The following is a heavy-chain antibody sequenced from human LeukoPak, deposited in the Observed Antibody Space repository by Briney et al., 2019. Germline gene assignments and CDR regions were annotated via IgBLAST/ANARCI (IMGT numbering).Heavy chain of an antibody. V-gene: IGHV3-23*01. J-gene: IGHJ4*02. Sequence: PGGSLRLSCAASGFTFSSYAMSWVRRAPGKGLEWVSAISGSGGSTYYADSVKGRFTISRDNSKNTLYLQMNSLRAEDTAVYYCAKSPRSSSGWYMVDYWGQGTLVTVSS. CDR1: GFTFSSYA. D-gene: IGHD6-19*01. CDR2: ISGSGGST. CDR3: AKSPRSSSGWYMVDY.